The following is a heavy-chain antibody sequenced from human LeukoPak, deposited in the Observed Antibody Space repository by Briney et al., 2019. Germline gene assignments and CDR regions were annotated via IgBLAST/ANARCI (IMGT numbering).Heavy chain of an antibody. CDR2: INTNTGNP. Sequence: ASVTVSCTASGYTFTNYAMNWVRQAPGQGLEWMGWINTNTGNPTYAQGFTGRFVFSLDTSVSTAYLQISSLKAEDTAVYYCAILPVGATSYWGQGTLVTVSS. J-gene: IGHJ4*02. D-gene: IGHD1-26*01. CDR1: GYTFTNYA. V-gene: IGHV7-4-1*02. CDR3: AILPVGATSY.